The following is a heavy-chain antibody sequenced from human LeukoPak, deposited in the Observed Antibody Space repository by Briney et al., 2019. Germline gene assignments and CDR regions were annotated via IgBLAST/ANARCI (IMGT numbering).Heavy chain of an antibody. Sequence: PGGSLRLSCAASGFTFSSYEMNWVRQAPGKGREWVANIKQDGSEKYYVDSVKGRFTISRDNAKNSLYLQMNSLRTEDTAVYYCARGDTIPGYWGQGILVTVSS. CDR2: IKQDGSEK. J-gene: IGHJ4*02. D-gene: IGHD5-18*01. V-gene: IGHV3-7*01. CDR1: GFTFSSYE. CDR3: ARGDTIPGY.